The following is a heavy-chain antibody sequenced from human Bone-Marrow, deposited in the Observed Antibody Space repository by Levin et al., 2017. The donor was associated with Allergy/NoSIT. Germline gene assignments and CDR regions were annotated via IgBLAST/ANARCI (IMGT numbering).Heavy chain of an antibody. CDR2: IYYSGST. CDR3: ARHVRPYDFWSGYYPAYYYYYGMDV. D-gene: IGHD3-3*01. CDR1: GGSISSYY. V-gene: IGHV4-59*08. Sequence: SETLSLTCTVSGGSISSYYWSWIRQPPGKGLEWIGYIYYSGSTNYNPSLKSRVTISVDTSKNQFSLKLSSVTAADTAVYYCARHVRPYDFWSGYYPAYYYYYGMDVWGQGTTVTVSS. J-gene: IGHJ6*02.